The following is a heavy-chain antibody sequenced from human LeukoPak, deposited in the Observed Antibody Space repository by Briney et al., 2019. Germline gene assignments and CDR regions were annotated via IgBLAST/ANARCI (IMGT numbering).Heavy chain of an antibody. CDR3: DCASARFRDAFDI. J-gene: IGHJ3*02. CDR2: MNPNSGNT. Sequence: ASVKVSCKASGYTFTSYDINWVRRATGQGLEWMGWMNPNSGNTGYAQKFQGRVTMTRNTSISTAYMELSSLRSEDTAVYYCDCASARFRDAFDIWGQGTMVTVSS. D-gene: IGHD6-25*01. V-gene: IGHV1-8*01. CDR1: GYTFTSYD.